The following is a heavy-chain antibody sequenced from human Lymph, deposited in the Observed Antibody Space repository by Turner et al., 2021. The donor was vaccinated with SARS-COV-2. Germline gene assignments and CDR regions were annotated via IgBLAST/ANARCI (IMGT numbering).Heavy chain of an antibody. CDR3: ARSNCDWLFSPDWFDP. CDR2: ISGNNDNT. J-gene: IGHJ5*02. Sequence: QVPLVQSGAEVKKPGSSVKVSCKASGYTFTNYGISWVRQAPGEGLEWMGWISGNNDNTNYAQKLQGRVTMTTDTSTSTAYMELRSLRADDTAVYYCARSNCDWLFSPDWFDPWGQGTLVIVSS. V-gene: IGHV1-18*01. CDR1: GYTFTNYG. D-gene: IGHD3-9*01.